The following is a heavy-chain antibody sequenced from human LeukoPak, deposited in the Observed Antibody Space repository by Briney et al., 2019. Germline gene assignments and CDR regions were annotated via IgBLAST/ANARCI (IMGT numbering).Heavy chain of an antibody. V-gene: IGHV4-34*01. CDR3: AITTLPAATEFDY. CDR1: GGSFSGYY. J-gene: IGHJ4*02. CDR2: INHSGST. D-gene: IGHD2-2*01. Sequence: PSETLSLTCAVYGGSFSGYYWSWIRQPPGKGLEWIGEINHSGSTNYNPSLKSRVTISVDTSKNQFSLKLSSVTAADTAVYYCAITTLPAATEFDYWGQGTLVTVSS.